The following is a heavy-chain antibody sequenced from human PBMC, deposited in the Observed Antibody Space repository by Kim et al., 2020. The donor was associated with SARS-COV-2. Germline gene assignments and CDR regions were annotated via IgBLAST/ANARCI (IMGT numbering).Heavy chain of an antibody. CDR2: ISAYNGNT. V-gene: IGHV1-18*04. Sequence: ASVKVSCKASGYTFSSYTISWVRQAPGQGLEWMGWISAYNGNTKYEQDLQGRVTLTTDTSTTTAYMELRSLKSDDTAVYYCARFYPGDSSGYYDYWGQGTLVTVSS. CDR1: GYTFSSYT. J-gene: IGHJ4*02. D-gene: IGHD3-22*01. CDR3: ARFYPGDSSGYYDY.